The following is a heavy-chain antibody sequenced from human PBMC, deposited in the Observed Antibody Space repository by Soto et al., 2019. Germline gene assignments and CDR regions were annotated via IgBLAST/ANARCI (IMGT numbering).Heavy chain of an antibody. CDR3: ARYGYYYGLDV. V-gene: IGHV3-7*02. Sequence: EVHLVESGGDLVQPGGSLRLSCAASGFTFSKYWMTWVRQSPGKGLEWVAKIKEDGSEIHYVDAVKGRFTISRDNAKNSLFLQMNSLRADDTALYYCARYGYYYGLDVWGQGTTVTVSS. CDR1: GFTFSKYW. CDR2: IKEDGSEI. D-gene: IGHD3-3*01. J-gene: IGHJ6*02.